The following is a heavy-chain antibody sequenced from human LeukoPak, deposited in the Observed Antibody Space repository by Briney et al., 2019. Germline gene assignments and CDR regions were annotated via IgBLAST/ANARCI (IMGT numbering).Heavy chain of an antibody. V-gene: IGHV3-33*01. J-gene: IGHJ5*02. CDR1: GFAFSTFV. CDR2: IWYDGSKK. CDR3: ARSPEPFDYGPYNWFDP. D-gene: IGHD4/OR15-4a*01. Sequence: GGSLRLSCAASGFAFSTFVMHWVRQAPGEGLEWVALIWYDGSKKYYADSVKGRFNISRDNPRTTLFLQMNSLRDEDTAVYYCARSPEPFDYGPYNWFDPWGQGTLVTVSS.